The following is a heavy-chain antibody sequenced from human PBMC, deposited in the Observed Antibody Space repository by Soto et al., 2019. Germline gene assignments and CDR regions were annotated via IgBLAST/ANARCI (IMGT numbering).Heavy chain of an antibody. V-gene: IGHV3-48*02. CDR1: GFTFGSYS. J-gene: IGHJ6*02. CDR2: ISSSSSTI. D-gene: IGHD3-3*01. Sequence: GGSLRLSCAASGFTFGSYSMNWVRQAPGKGLEWVSYISSSSSTIYYADSVKGRFTISRDNAKNSLYLQMNSLRDEDTAVYYCARDYDFWSGYYVGTYYYYGMDVWGQGTTVTVSS. CDR3: ARDYDFWSGYYVGTYYYYGMDV.